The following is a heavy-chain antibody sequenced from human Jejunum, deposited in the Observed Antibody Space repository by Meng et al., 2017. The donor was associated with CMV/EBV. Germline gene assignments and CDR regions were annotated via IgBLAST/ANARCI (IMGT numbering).Heavy chain of an antibody. CDR1: GFTVSSSY. J-gene: IGHJ6*02. Sequence: CAASGFTVSSSYMTWVRQAPGKGLEWVSIIYSGGSTYYADSVKGRFTISRDSSKNTLYLQMNSLRAEDTAIYYCAKNLGYYGLDVWGQGTTVTVSS. V-gene: IGHV3-53*01. CDR3: AKNLGYYGLDV. CDR2: IYSGGST.